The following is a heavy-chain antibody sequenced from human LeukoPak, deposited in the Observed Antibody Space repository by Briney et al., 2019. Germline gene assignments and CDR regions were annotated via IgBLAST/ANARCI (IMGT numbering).Heavy chain of an antibody. CDR3: AKMALYYGSGSYNWFDP. CDR2: ISGSGGST. Sequence: GGSLRLSCAASGFTFSSYAMSWVRQAPGKGLEWVSAISGSGGSTYYADSVKGRLTISRDNSKNTLYLQMNSLRAEDTAVYYCAKMALYYGSGSYNWFDPWGQGTLVTVSS. D-gene: IGHD3-10*01. V-gene: IGHV3-23*01. J-gene: IGHJ5*02. CDR1: GFTFSSYA.